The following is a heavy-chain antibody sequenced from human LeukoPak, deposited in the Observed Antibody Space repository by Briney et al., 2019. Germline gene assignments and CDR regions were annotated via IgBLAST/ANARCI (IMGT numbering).Heavy chain of an antibody. CDR1: GFTFSSYA. CDR3: TTYGSGRKFDY. Sequence: GGSLRLSCAASGFTFSSYAMSWVRQIPGKGLEWVGRIESKTDGGTTDYAAPVKGRFTISRDDSTNTLYLQMNSLKSEDTAVYYCTTYGSGRKFDYWGQGILVTVSS. V-gene: IGHV3-15*04. CDR2: IESKTDGGTT. J-gene: IGHJ4*02. D-gene: IGHD3-10*01.